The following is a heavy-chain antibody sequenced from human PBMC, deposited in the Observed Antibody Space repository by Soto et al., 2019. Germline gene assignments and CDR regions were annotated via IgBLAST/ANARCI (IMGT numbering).Heavy chain of an antibody. V-gene: IGHV4-61*08. Sequence: SETLSLTCTVSGGSISSGDYYWSWIRQPPGKGLEWIGYIYYSGSTNYNPSLKSRVTISVDTSKNQFSLKLSSVTAADTAVYYCARDVRTSGLFDYWGQGTLVTVSS. CDR3: ARDVRTSGLFDY. CDR2: IYYSGST. J-gene: IGHJ4*02. CDR1: GGSISSGDYY. D-gene: IGHD5-12*01.